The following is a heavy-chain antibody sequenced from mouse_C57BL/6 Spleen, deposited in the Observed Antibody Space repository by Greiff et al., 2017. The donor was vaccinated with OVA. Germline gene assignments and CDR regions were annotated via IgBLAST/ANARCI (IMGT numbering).Heavy chain of an antibody. CDR2: ISDGGSYT. D-gene: IGHD1-3*01. J-gene: IGHJ3*01. Sequence: EVKLVESGGGLVKPGGSLKLSCAASGFTFSSYAMSWVRQTPEKRLEWVATISDGGSYTYYPDNVKGRFTISRDNAKNNLYLQMSHLKSEDTAMYYCARGGIKGAWFAYWGQGTLVTVSA. CDR3: ARGGIKGAWFAY. V-gene: IGHV5-4*03. CDR1: GFTFSSYA.